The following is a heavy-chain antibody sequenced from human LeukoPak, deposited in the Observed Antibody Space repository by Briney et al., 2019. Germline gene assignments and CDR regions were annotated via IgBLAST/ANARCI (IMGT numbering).Heavy chain of an antibody. V-gene: IGHV3-48*04. CDR2: ISFSFNTK. CDR3: ARGAYSSGWAYFDH. D-gene: IGHD6-19*01. J-gene: IGHJ4*02. Sequence: YISFSFNTKYYGDSVKGRFTISRDNAKNSLYLHMDSLRAEDTAVYYCARGAYSSGWAYFDHWGQGTLVTVSS.